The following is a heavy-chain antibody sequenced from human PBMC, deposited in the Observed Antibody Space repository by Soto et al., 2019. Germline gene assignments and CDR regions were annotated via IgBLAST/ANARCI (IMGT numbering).Heavy chain of an antibody. V-gene: IGHV3-21*01. D-gene: IGHD3-16*02. J-gene: IGHJ4*02. CDR1: GFTFSSYS. Sequence: EVQLVESGGGLVKPGGSLRLSCAASGFTFSSYSMNWVRQAPGKGLEWVSSISSSSSYIYYADSVKGRFTISRDNAKNSLYLQMNSLRAEDTAVYYCARSPYYDYIWESYRLPYYFDYWGQGTLVTVSS. CDR3: ARSPYYDYIWESYRLPYYFDY. CDR2: ISSSSSYI.